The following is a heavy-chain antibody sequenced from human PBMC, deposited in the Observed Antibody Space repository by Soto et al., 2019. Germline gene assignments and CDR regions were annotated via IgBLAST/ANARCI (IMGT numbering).Heavy chain of an antibody. V-gene: IGHV1-3*01. CDR3: ARSGYYGSGSYYYYYGMDV. Sequence: ASVKVSCKASGGTFSSYAISWVRQAPGQRLEWMGWINAGNGNTKYSQKFQGRVTITRDTSASTAYMELSSLRSEDTAVYYCARSGYYGSGSYYYYYGMDVWGQGTTVTVSS. CDR1: GGTFSSYA. D-gene: IGHD3-10*01. CDR2: INAGNGNT. J-gene: IGHJ6*02.